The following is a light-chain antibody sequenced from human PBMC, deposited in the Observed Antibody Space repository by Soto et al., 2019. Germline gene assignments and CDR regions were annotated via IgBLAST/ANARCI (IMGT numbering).Light chain of an antibody. CDR2: SNN. J-gene: IGLJ3*02. CDR1: SSNIGSNT. Sequence: QSVLTQPPSASGTPGQRVTISCSGSSSNIGSNTVNWYQQLPGTAPKLLIYSNNQRPSGVPDRFSGSKSGTSASLAISGLQSEDEADYYCAAWDDSPNGPVFGG. V-gene: IGLV1-44*01. CDR3: AAWDDSPNGPV.